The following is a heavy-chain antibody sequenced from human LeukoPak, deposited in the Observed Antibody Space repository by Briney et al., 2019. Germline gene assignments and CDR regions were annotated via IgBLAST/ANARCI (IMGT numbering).Heavy chain of an antibody. D-gene: IGHD6-19*01. CDR1: GFTFSSYA. J-gene: IGHJ4*02. V-gene: IGHV3-30-3*01. Sequence: PGGSLRLSCAASGFTFSSYAMHWVRQAPGKGLEWVAVISYDGSNKYYADSVRGRFTISRDNSKNTLYLQMNSLRAEDTAVYYCARVGGWVDCWGQGTLVTVSS. CDR3: ARVGGWVDC. CDR2: ISYDGSNK.